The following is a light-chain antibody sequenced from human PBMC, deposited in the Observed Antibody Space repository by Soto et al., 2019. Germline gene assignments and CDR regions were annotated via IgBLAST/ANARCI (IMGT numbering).Light chain of an antibody. J-gene: IGLJ1*01. CDR3: GTWDSSLSAGV. CDR2: ENN. V-gene: IGLV1-51*02. CDR1: SSNIGNNY. Sequence: QSVLTQPPSVSAAPGQKVTISCSGSSSNIGNNYVSWYQQLPGTAPKLLIYENNKRPSEIPDRFSGTKSGTSATLGITGLQTGDEADYYCGTWDSSLSAGVFGTGTKLTVL.